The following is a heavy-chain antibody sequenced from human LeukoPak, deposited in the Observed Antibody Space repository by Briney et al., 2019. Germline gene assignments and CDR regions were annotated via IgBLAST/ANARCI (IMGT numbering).Heavy chain of an antibody. Sequence: SETLSLTCTVSGGSISSSSYYWGWIRQPPGEGLEWIGSIYYSGSTYYNPSLKSRVTISVDTSKNQFSLKLSSVTAADTAVYYCAREDTAMARGDYWGQGTLVTVSS. CDR3: AREDTAMARGDY. J-gene: IGHJ4*02. D-gene: IGHD5-18*01. V-gene: IGHV4-39*02. CDR2: IYYSGST. CDR1: GGSISSSSYY.